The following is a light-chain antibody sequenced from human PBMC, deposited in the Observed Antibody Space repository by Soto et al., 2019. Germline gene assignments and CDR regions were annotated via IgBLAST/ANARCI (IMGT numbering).Light chain of an antibody. CDR1: SSDVGSYNL. Sequence: QSALTQPASVSGSPGQSITISCTGTSSDVGSYNLVSWYQQHPGKAPKLMILDDNKRPSGVSNRFSGSKSGNTASLTISGVLDDDEADYYCCSYAGSSTFGIFGGGTKLTVL. CDR3: CSYAGSSTFGI. CDR2: DDN. V-gene: IGLV2-23*02. J-gene: IGLJ2*01.